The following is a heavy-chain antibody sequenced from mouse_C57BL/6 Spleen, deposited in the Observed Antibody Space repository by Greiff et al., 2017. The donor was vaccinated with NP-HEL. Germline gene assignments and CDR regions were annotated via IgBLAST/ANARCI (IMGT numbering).Heavy chain of an antibody. CDR1: GYSITSGYY. Sequence: EVKLMESGPGLVKPSQSLSLTCSVTGYSITSGYYWNWIRQFPGNKLEWMGYISYDGSNNYNPSLKNRISITRDTSKNQFFLKLNSVTTEDTATYYCAIYDYDGDYFDYWGQGTTLTVSS. J-gene: IGHJ2*01. CDR3: AIYDYDGDYFDY. CDR2: ISYDGSN. D-gene: IGHD2-4*01. V-gene: IGHV3-6*01.